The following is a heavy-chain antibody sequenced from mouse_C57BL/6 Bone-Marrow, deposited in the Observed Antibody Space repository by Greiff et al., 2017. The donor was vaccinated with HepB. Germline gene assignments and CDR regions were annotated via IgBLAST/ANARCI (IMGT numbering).Heavy chain of an antibody. D-gene: IGHD1-1*01. CDR1: GYTFTGYW. J-gene: IGHJ1*03. Sequence: VQLQESGAELMKPGASVKLSCKATGYTFTGYWIEWVKQRPGHGLEWIGEILPGSGSTNYNEKFKGKATFTADTSSNTAYMQLSSLTTEDSAIYYCARRGYYYGSSSWYFDVWGTGTTVTVSS. V-gene: IGHV1-9*01. CDR3: ARRGYYYGSSSWYFDV. CDR2: ILPGSGST.